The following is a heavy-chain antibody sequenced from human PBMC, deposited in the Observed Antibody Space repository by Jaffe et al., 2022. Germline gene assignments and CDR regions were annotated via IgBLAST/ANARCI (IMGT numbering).Heavy chain of an antibody. CDR2: IRSKAYGGTT. Sequence: EVQLVESGGGLVQPGRSLRLSCTASGFTFGDYAMSWVRQAPGKGLEWVGFIRSKAYGGTTEYAASVKGRFTISRDDSKSIAYLQMNSLKTEDTAVYYCTRTNGYSGYDYYYYYYMDVWGKGTTVTVSS. J-gene: IGHJ6*03. D-gene: IGHD5-12*01. CDR1: GFTFGDYA. V-gene: IGHV3-49*04. CDR3: TRTNGYSGYDYYYYYYMDV.